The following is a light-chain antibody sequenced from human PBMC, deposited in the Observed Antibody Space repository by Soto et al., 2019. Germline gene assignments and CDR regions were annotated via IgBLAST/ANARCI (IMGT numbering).Light chain of an antibody. Sequence: ESVLTQSPGTLSLSPGGRATLSCRTSQIISSIYLAWYQQKPGQARTLLIYGASSRATGMPDRFSGGESGTDFTLYISRLEPEDSAVYFCQQYDGPTWPFGSGTRLEI. CDR2: GAS. CDR1: QIISSIY. J-gene: IGKJ1*01. V-gene: IGKV3-20*01. CDR3: QQYDGPTWP.